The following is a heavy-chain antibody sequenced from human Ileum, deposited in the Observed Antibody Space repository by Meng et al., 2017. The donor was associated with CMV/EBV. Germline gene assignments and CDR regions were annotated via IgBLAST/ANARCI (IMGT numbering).Heavy chain of an antibody. D-gene: IGHD3-3*01. CDR2: ISSSSSYI. V-gene: IGHV3-21*01. CDR1: GFIFSSYS. Sequence: SRAASGFIFSSYSMNWVRQAPGKGLEWVSSISSSSSYIYYADSVKGRFTISRDNAKNSLYLQMNSLRAEDTAVYYCAREGSMMAYYDFWSGYPHINWFDPWGQGTLVTVSS. J-gene: IGHJ5*02. CDR3: AREGSMMAYYDFWSGYPHINWFDP.